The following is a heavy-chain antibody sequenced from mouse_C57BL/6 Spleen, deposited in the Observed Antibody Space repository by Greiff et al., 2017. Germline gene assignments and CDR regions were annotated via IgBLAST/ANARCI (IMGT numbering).Heavy chain of an antibody. Sequence: EVKLVESGGGLVKPGGSLKLSCAASGFTFSSYAMSWVRQTPEKRLEWVATISDGGSYTYYPDNVKGRFPISRDKAKNNLYLQMSHLKSEDTAMYYCARGGSRTGPFAYWGQGTLVTVSA. CDR3: ARGGSRTGPFAY. V-gene: IGHV5-4*03. D-gene: IGHD4-1*01. CDR1: GFTFSSYA. CDR2: ISDGGSYT. J-gene: IGHJ3*01.